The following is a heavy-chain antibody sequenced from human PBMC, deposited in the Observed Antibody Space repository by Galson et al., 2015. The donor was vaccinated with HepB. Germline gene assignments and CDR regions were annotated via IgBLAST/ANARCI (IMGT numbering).Heavy chain of an antibody. V-gene: IGHV3-15*01. CDR1: GFPFINAW. Sequence: SLRLSCAASGFPFINAWMSWGRQAPGKGLEWVGRIKSESDGGARDYAVPVKGRFTVSRDDSKNTLYLQMNSLKTEDSAVYYCSVEGVISSAVFFHAWGPGTRVTVSS. CDR2: IKSESDGGAR. CDR3: SVEGVISSAVFFHA. D-gene: IGHD2-2*01. J-gene: IGHJ5*02.